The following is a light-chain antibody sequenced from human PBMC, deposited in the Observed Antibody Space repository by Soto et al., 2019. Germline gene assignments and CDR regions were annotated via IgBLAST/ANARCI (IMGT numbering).Light chain of an antibody. V-gene: IGKV3-11*01. CDR3: QQRSNWPLT. Sequence: IVLTQSPATLSLSPGERATLSCRASQSVSSYLAWYQQKPGQAPRLLIYDASNRATGIPARFSGSGSGTDFTLTISSLEPEDFAVYCCQQRSNWPLTVGQGTKLEIK. CDR2: DAS. J-gene: IGKJ2*01. CDR1: QSVSSY.